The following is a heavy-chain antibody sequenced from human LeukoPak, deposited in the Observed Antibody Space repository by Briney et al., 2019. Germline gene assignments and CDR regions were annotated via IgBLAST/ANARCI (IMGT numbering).Heavy chain of an antibody. D-gene: IGHD3-22*01. Sequence: SETLSLTCTVSGGSISSYYWSWIRQPPGKGLEWIGNIYYRGGTNYNPSLKSRVTISVDTSKNQFSLKLSSVTAADTAVYCCTRGSIAYYYMDVWGKGTTVTISS. V-gene: IGHV4-59*01. CDR1: GGSISSYY. CDR3: TRGSIAYYYMDV. J-gene: IGHJ6*03. CDR2: IYYRGGT.